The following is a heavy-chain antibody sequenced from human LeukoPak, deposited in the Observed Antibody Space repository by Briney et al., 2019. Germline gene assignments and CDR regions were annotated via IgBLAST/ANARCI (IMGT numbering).Heavy chain of an antibody. V-gene: IGHV3-30-3*01. CDR2: ISYDGSIQ. D-gene: IGHD3-10*01. Sequence: GGSLRLSCSVSGFIFSNHAMHWVRQAPGKGLECVAYISYDGSIQLYGDSVKGRFTISRGNSKNTLYLQMNSLRAEDTAVYYCAREESYYYGSGSYYMDYWGQGTLVTVSS. CDR3: AREESYYYGSGSYYMDY. J-gene: IGHJ4*02. CDR1: GFIFSNHA.